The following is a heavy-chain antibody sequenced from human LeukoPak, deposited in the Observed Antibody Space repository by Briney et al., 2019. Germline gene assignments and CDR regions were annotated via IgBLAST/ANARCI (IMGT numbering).Heavy chain of an antibody. Sequence: PSETLSLTCTVSGYSISSGYYWGWIRQPPGKGLEWIGLTYHGGSTYYNPSLKSRLTISVDTSKNQFSLRLSSVTAADTAIYYCARGDAAIGEEFDHWGQGTLVTVSS. J-gene: IGHJ4*02. CDR1: GYSISSGYY. V-gene: IGHV4-38-2*02. CDR2: TYHGGST. D-gene: IGHD2-2*02. CDR3: ARGDAAIGEEFDH.